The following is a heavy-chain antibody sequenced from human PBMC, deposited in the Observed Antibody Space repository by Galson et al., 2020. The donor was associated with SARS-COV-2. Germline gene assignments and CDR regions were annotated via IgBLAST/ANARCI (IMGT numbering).Heavy chain of an antibody. CDR1: GFTFDDYA. Sequence: GGSLRLSCVASGFTFDDYAMHWVRQAPGKGLEWVSGISWNSGSIGYADSVKGRFTISRDNAKNSLYLQMNSLRAEDTALYYCAKNGCITTNCYYYYYYMDVWDKGTTVTVSS. CDR3: AKNGCITTNCYYYYYYMDV. D-gene: IGHD2-2*01. V-gene: IGHV3-9*01. CDR2: ISWNSGSI. J-gene: IGHJ6*03.